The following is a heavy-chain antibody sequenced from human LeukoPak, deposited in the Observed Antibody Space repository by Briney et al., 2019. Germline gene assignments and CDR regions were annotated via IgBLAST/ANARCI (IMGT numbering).Heavy chain of an antibody. CDR3: ARDKYGSGSSFDY. V-gene: IGHV4-59*01. CDR1: GGSISSSYY. Sequence: SETLSLTCSVSGGSISSSYYWSWIRPSPGKGLEWIGYIYYSGSTYYTPSLKSRVTISLDTSKNQFSLKVSSVTAADTAVYYCARDKYGSGSSFDYWGQGTLVTVSS. CDR2: IYYSGST. D-gene: IGHD3-10*01. J-gene: IGHJ4*02.